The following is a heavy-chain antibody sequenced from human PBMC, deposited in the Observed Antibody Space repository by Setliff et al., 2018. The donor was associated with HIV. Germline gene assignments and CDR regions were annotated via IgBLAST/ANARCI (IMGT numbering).Heavy chain of an antibody. CDR3: ARDSRDIVVVIAPEPEPYYYYGMDV. CDR1: GGTFRSTA. CDR2: SLPMLGTA. J-gene: IGHJ6*02. D-gene: IGHD2-15*01. Sequence: SVKVSCKASGGTFRSTAISWVRQAPGEGLEWMGRSLPMLGTANYAHQFQGRLTITADTSATTVYMELSSLKYGDAAVYYCARDSRDIVVVIAPEPEPYYYYGMDVWGEGTTVTV. V-gene: IGHV1-69*04.